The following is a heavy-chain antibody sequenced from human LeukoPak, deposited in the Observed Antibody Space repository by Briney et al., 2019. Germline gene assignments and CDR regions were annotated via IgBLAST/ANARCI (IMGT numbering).Heavy chain of an antibody. CDR1: GFTFSSCA. V-gene: IGHV3-23*01. CDR2: ISGSGGST. D-gene: IGHD3-22*01. Sequence: TGGSLRLSCAASGFTFSSCALTWVRQAPGKGLEWVSVISGSGGSTYYADSVKGRFTISRDNSKNTLYLQMNSLRAEDTAVYYCAKDRGRAYYGSSGYYTRFDYWGQGTLVTVSS. CDR3: AKDRGRAYYGSSGYYTRFDY. J-gene: IGHJ4*02.